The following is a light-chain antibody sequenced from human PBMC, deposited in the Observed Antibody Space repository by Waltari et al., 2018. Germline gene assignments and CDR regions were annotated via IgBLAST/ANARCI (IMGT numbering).Light chain of an antibody. V-gene: IGLV3-21*02. Sequence: YVLTQPPSVSVAPGQTARITCGGNNIGTKGGLWYQQKPGQGPFLVVYDNTDRPSGVPERFSGSNSGNTATLTISRVEAGDEADYYCQVYSRYSDPYVFGSGTQVTVL. CDR2: DNT. CDR3: QVYSRYSDPYV. CDR1: NIGTKG. J-gene: IGLJ1*01.